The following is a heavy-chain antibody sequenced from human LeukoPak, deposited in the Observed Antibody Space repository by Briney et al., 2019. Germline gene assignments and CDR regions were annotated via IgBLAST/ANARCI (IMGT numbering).Heavy chain of an antibody. CDR2: INAGNGNT. Sequence: GASVKVSCKASGYTFTSYAMHWLRQAPGQRLEWMGWINAGNGNTKYSQKFQGRVTITRDTSASTAYMELSSLRSEDTAVYYCARVDGTRFYYYYGMDVWGQGTTVTVSS. V-gene: IGHV1-3*01. J-gene: IGHJ6*02. D-gene: IGHD1-14*01. CDR1: GYTFTSYA. CDR3: ARVDGTRFYYYYGMDV.